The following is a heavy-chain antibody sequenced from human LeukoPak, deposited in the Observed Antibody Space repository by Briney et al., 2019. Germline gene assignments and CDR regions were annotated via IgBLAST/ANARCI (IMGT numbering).Heavy chain of an antibody. Sequence: GGSLRLSCAASGFTFSGSAMHWVRQASGKGLEWVGRIRSKANSYATAYAASVKGRFTISRDDSKNTAYLQMNSLKTEDTAVYSCTRHPYDFWSGYNLAYWGQGTLVTVSS. CDR2: IRSKANSYAT. CDR1: GFTFSGSA. V-gene: IGHV3-73*01. CDR3: TRHPYDFWSGYNLAY. J-gene: IGHJ4*02. D-gene: IGHD3-3*01.